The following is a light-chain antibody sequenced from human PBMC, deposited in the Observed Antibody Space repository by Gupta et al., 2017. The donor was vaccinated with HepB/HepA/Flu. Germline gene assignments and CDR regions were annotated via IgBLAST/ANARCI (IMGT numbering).Light chain of an antibody. Sequence: EIVLTQSAATLSLSPGERATLTCRASQSVSSYFDWYKQKPGQAPRLLIYDASNRATGSPAMCSGSRSWTNFTITISSLVPEDFAVYYCQQRSNRPGTFGQGTKVEIK. J-gene: IGKJ1*01. CDR2: DAS. V-gene: IGKV3-11*01. CDR3: QQRSNRPGT. CDR1: QSVSSY.